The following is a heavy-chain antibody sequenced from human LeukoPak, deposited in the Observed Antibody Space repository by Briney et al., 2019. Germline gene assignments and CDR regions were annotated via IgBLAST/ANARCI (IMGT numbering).Heavy chain of an antibody. CDR2: ISSSSSYI. J-gene: IGHJ4*02. CDR3: ARTELTTVTYFDY. Sequence: GGSLRLSCAASGFTFSSYSMTWVRQAPGKGLEWVSSISSSSSYIYYADSVKGRFTISRDNAKNSLYLQMNSLRAEDTAVYYCARTELTTVTYFDYWGQGTLVTVSS. V-gene: IGHV3-21*01. D-gene: IGHD4-17*01. CDR1: GFTFSSYS.